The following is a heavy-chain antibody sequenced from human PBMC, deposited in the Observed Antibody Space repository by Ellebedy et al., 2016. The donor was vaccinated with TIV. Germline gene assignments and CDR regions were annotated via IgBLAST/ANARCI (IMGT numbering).Heavy chain of an antibody. Sequence: GESLKISCAASGFTFSSYAMSWVRQAPGKGLEWVSGFPDRGGNTSYADTVKGRFTISRENSKNTLSLQMNSLRAEDTAVYYCAKHFISDHWFDPWGQGTLVTVSS. J-gene: IGHJ5*02. D-gene: IGHD2-21*01. CDR2: FPDRGGNT. CDR1: GFTFSSYA. V-gene: IGHV3-23*01. CDR3: AKHFISDHWFDP.